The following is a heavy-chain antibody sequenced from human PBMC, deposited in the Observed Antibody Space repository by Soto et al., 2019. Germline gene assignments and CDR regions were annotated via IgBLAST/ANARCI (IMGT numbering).Heavy chain of an antibody. CDR1: GFTFSKAW. J-gene: IGHJ4*02. CDR3: TTDSRTHYNPFFDY. V-gene: IGHV3-15*01. Sequence: EVQLVESGGGLVKPGGSLRLSCAASGFTFSKAWMRWVRQAPGKGLEWVGRIKSKTDAETIDYAAPVKGRFTISRDDSKNTLYLQMNSLKTEDTAVYYCTTDSRTHYNPFFDYWGQVILVTVSS. CDR2: IKSKTDAETI. D-gene: IGHD3-10*01.